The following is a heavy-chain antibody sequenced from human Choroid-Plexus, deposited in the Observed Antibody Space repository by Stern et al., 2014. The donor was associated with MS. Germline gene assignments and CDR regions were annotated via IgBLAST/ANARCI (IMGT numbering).Heavy chain of an antibody. CDR1: GFTFGSCA. D-gene: IGHD3-10*01. Sequence: VQLVESGGGVVQPGRPLRLSCVASGFTFGSCAMHWVRQAPGKGLEWVAVISYDVGNKYYADSVKGRFTISRDNSQNTLYMQMSSLRPEDTAVYYCAKDRHYLTYFFDHWGQGSLVTVSS. V-gene: IGHV3-30*18. J-gene: IGHJ5*02. CDR3: AKDRHYLTYFFDH. CDR2: ISYDVGNK.